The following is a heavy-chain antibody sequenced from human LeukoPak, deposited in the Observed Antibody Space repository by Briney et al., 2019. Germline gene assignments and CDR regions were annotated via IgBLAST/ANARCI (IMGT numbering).Heavy chain of an antibody. D-gene: IGHD2-15*01. CDR2: MSNSGSYI. J-gene: IGHJ6*04. Sequence: GGSLRLSCEASGFTFSSYSMNWFRQAPGKGLEWVSSMSNSGSYIYYAESVQGRFTISRDNAKNSLFLQMNSLRDEDTAVYYCARDRDNGMDVWGKGTTVTVSS. CDR1: GFTFSSYS. CDR3: ARDRDNGMDV. V-gene: IGHV3-21*01.